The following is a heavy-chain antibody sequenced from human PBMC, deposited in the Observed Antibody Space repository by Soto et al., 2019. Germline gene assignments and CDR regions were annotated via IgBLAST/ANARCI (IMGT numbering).Heavy chain of an antibody. V-gene: IGHV3-30*18. D-gene: IGHD4-17*01. CDR3: AKDPNDYGDYGHFDY. J-gene: IGHJ4*02. Sequence: GGSLRLSCAASGFTFSSYGMHWVRQAPGKGLEWVGVILYDGSNKNYADPGKGRFTISRDNSKNTLYVQMNSLRAEDTAVYYCAKDPNDYGDYGHFDYWGQGTLVTVSS. CDR1: GFTFSSYG. CDR2: ILYDGSNK.